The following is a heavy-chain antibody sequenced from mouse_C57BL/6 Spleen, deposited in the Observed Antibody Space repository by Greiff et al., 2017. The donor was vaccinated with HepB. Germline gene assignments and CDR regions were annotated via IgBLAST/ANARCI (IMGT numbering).Heavy chain of an antibody. CDR1: GYSFTGYY. D-gene: IGHD1-1*01. J-gene: IGHJ4*01. V-gene: IGHV1-31*01. Sequence: VQLKHSGPELVKPGASVKISCKASGYSFTGYYMHWVKQSHGNILDWIGYIYPYNGVSSYNQKFKGKATLTVDKSSSTAYMELRSLTSEDSAVYYCARSAPYGSSHYYAMDYWGQGTSVTVSS. CDR3: ARSAPYGSSHYYAMDY. CDR2: IYPYNGVS.